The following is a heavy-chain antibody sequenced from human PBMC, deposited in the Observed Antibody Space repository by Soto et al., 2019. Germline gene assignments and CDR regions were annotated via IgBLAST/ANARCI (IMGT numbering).Heavy chain of an antibody. Sequence: GGSLRLSCAASEVTFSDDAMGWGRQAPGKGLEWVSAISYGGGTTYYADSVKGRFTISRDNSKNTLYLQMNSLRAEDTAVYYCAKNPGYYYDSTGYHFDYWGQGT. J-gene: IGHJ4*02. CDR1: EVTFSDDA. V-gene: IGHV3-23*01. CDR3: AKNPGYYYDSTGYHFDY. D-gene: IGHD3-22*01. CDR2: ISYGGGTT.